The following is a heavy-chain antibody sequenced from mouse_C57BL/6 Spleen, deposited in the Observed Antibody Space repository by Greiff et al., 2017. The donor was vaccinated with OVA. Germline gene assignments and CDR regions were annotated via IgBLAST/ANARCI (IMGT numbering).Heavy chain of an antibody. CDR1: GFSFNTYA. J-gene: IGHJ3*01. CDR3: VRHTNWDVRPWFAY. D-gene: IGHD4-1*01. CDR2: IRSKSNNYAT. V-gene: IGHV10-1*01. Sequence: EVKLVESGGGLVQPKGSLKLSCAASGFSFNTYAMNWVRQAPGKGLEWVARIRSKSNNYATYYADSVKDRFTISRDDSESMLYLQMNNLKTEDTAMYYCVRHTNWDVRPWFAYWGQGTLVTVSA.